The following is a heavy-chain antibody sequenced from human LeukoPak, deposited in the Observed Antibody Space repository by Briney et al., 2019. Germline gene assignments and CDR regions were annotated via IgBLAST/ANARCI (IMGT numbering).Heavy chain of an antibody. D-gene: IGHD4-23*01. J-gene: IGHJ6*02. CDR3: ATRDDYGGIRAMDYYYYGMDV. Sequence: PGESLKISCKGSGYTFSTYWIGWVRQMPGKGLEWMGIIYPGDSDRRYSPSFQGQVTMSADKSISTAYLQWSSLKASDTAMYYCATRDDYGGIRAMDYYYYGMDVWGQGTTVTVSS. CDR2: IYPGDSDR. CDR1: GYTFSTYW. V-gene: IGHV5-51*01.